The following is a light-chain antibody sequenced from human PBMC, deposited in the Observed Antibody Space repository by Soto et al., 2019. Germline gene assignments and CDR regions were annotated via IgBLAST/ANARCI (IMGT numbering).Light chain of an antibody. CDR2: GAS. V-gene: IGKV3-15*01. CDR3: QQYHSYSRT. CDR1: QSVGSN. Sequence: EIVMTQSPATLSVSPGERATLSCRASQSVGSNLAWYQQKAGQAPRLLIYGASTRATGIPARFSGSGSGTEFTLTISSLQPDDIATYYCQQYHSYSRTFGQGTKVDI. J-gene: IGKJ1*01.